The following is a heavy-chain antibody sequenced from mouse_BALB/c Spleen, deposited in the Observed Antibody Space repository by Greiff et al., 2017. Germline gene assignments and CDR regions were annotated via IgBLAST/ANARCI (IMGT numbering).Heavy chain of an antibody. CDR1: GFTFSSYG. CDR2: INSNGGST. Sequence: EVKVVESGGGLVQPGGSLKLSCAASGFTFSSYGMSWVRQTPDKRLELVATINSNGGSTYYPDSVKGRFTISRDNAKNTLYLQMSSLKSEDTAMYYCAREKYGNYSYYAMDYWGQGTSVTVSS. CDR3: AREKYGNYSYYAMDY. D-gene: IGHD2-10*02. J-gene: IGHJ4*01. V-gene: IGHV5-6-3*01.